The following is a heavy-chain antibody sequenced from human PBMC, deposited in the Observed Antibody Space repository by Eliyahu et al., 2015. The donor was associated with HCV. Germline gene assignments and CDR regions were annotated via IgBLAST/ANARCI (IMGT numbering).Heavy chain of an antibody. CDR3: ARDFLWDCSSTSCYPFDY. Sequence: QVQPVESGGGLVKPGGSLRLSCAASGFPFSXYXMSWIRQAPGKGLEWVSYISSSGSTIYYADSVKGRFTISRDNAKNSLYLQMNSLRAEDTAVYYCARDFLWDCSSTSCYPFDYWGQGTLVTVSS. CDR1: GFPFSXYX. D-gene: IGHD2-2*01. J-gene: IGHJ4*02. CDR2: ISSSGSTI. V-gene: IGHV3-11*01.